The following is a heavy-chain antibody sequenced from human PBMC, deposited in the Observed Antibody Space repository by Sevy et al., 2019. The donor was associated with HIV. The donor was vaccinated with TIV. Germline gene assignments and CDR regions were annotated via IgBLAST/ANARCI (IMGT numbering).Heavy chain of an antibody. D-gene: IGHD3-22*01. J-gene: IGHJ4*02. CDR2: INPNSGGT. CDR1: GYTFTGYY. CDR3: TRGPSGFSGSDLAY. Sequence: ASVKVSCKASGYTFTGYYMHWVRQAPGLGLEWMGWINPNSGGTKYAQKFQGGVTMTRDTSISTAYMELSRLKSDDTAVYYCTRGPSGFSGSDLAYWGQGTLVTVSS. V-gene: IGHV1-2*02.